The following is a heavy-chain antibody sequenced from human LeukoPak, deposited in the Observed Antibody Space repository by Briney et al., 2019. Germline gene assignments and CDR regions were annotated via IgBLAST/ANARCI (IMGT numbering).Heavy chain of an antibody. V-gene: IGHV3-48*01. CDR1: GFTFSSYS. Sequence: QAGGSLRLSCGASGFTFSSYSMNWVRRAPGRGLEWVSYISSSSSTIYYADSVKGRFTISRDNAKNSLYLQMNSLRAEDTAVYYCAELGITMIGGVWGKGTTVTISS. J-gene: IGHJ6*04. D-gene: IGHD3-10*02. CDR2: ISSSSSTI. CDR3: AELGITMIGGV.